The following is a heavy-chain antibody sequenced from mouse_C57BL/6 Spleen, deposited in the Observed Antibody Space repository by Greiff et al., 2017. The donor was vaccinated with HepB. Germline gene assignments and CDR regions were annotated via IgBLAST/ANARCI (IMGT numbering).Heavy chain of an antibody. D-gene: IGHD1-1*01. CDR1: GYTFTSYW. J-gene: IGHJ2*01. CDR3: ARSDSTVVHFDY. V-gene: IGHV1-55*01. CDR2: IYPGSGST. Sequence: QVQLQQPGAELVKPGASVKMSCKASGYTFTSYWITWVKQRPGQGLEWIGDIYPGSGSTNYNEKFKSKATLTVDTSSSTAYMQLGSLTSEDSAVYYCARSDSTVVHFDYWGQGTTLTVSS.